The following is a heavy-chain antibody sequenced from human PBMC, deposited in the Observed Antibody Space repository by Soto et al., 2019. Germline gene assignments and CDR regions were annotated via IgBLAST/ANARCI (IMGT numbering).Heavy chain of an antibody. V-gene: IGHV3-21*01. CDR3: ARDRLVAATSAPPYYYFGMDV. CDR1: GFRFGEHS. Sequence: GGSLRLSCAASGFRFGEHSMNWVRQAPGRGLEWVSSISSSSSYTYYADSVKGRFTISRDNAKNSLYLQMNSLRAEDTAVYYCARDRLVAATSAPPYYYFGMDVWGQGTTVTVSS. CDR2: ISSSSSYT. D-gene: IGHD2-15*01. J-gene: IGHJ6*02.